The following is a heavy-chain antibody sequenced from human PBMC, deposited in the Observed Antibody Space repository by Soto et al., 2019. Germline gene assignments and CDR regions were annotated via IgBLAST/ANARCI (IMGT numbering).Heavy chain of an antibody. Sequence: PSETLSLTCTVTGVSIGTSGDYWGWVRQPPGKGLEWIRSVYRTGSVYYNPSLYNPSLESRLSITVDTSKNQFSLKLRSVTAADTAVYYCVDVFTGSTFGYWGQGTLVTVSS. CDR3: VDVFTGSTFGY. CDR2: VYRTGSV. D-gene: IGHD3-9*01. J-gene: IGHJ4*02. CDR1: GVSIGTSGDY. V-gene: IGHV4-39*01.